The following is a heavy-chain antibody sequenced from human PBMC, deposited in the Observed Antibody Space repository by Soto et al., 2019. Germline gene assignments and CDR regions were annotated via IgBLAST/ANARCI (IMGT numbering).Heavy chain of an antibody. CDR3: AREFPIYGDYGYGDY. CDR2: INVGIGNT. D-gene: IGHD4-17*01. J-gene: IGHJ4*02. Sequence: QVHIVQSGAEVKKPGASLKVSCKASGYTFSYYTIVWVRQAPGQRFAWIGSINVGIGNTRYSHKFQGRVTITRDISASTAYMDLSSLTSDDTAVYYCAREFPIYGDYGYGDYWGQGTLVTVST. CDR1: GYTFSYYT. V-gene: IGHV1-3*01.